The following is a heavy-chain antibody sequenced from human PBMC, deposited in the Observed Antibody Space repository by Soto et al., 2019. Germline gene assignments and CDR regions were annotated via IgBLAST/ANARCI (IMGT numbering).Heavy chain of an antibody. CDR1: GYSFTSYW. CDR2: IDPSDSYT. CDR3: ARLSYSSSRYYYYGMDV. Sequence: PGESLKISCKGSGYSFTSYWISWVRQMPGKGLEWMGRIDPSDSYTNYSPSFQGHVTISADKSISTAYLQWSSLKASDTAMYYCARLSYSSSRYYYYGMDVWGQGTTVTVS. D-gene: IGHD6-13*01. V-gene: IGHV5-10-1*01. J-gene: IGHJ6*02.